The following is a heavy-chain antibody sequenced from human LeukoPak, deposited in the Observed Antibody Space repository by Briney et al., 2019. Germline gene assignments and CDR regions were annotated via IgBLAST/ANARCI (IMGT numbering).Heavy chain of an antibody. CDR3: VRGGARGNWFDP. D-gene: IGHD1-26*01. J-gene: IGHJ5*02. V-gene: IGHV4-61*02. Sequence: SETLSLTCTVSGGSISNSGYYWSWIRQPAGKGLEWIGRIYTNEITNYNPSLNSRVIISIDTSKNQFSLKLTSMTAADTAVYYCVRGGARGNWFDPWGQGTLVTVSS. CDR1: GGSISNSGYY. CDR2: IYTNEIT.